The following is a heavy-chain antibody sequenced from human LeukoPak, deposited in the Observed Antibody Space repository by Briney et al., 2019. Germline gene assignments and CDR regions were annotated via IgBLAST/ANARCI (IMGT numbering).Heavy chain of an antibody. CDR3: ARDEAGDY. CDR2: ISSSSSYI. CDR1: GFTFSSYS. J-gene: IGHJ4*02. Sequence: GGSLRLSCAASGFTFSSYSMNWVRQATRKRLEWVSSISSSSSYIYYADSVKGRFTISRDNAKNSLYLQMNSLRAEDTAVYYCARDEAGDYWGQGTLVTVSS. V-gene: IGHV3-21*01.